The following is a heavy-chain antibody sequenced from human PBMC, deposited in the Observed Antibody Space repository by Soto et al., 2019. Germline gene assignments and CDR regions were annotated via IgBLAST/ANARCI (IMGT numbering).Heavy chain of an antibody. D-gene: IGHD4-17*01. J-gene: IGHJ6*02. CDR3: ASSSTVTKTYYYYGMDV. V-gene: IGHV4-39*01. CDR1: GGSISSSSYY. Sequence: SETLSLTCTVSGGSISSSSYYWGWIRQPPGKGLEWIGSIYYSGSTYYNPSLKSRVTISVDTSKNQFSLKLSSVTAADTAVYYCASSSTVTKTYYYYGMDVWGQGTTVTVSS. CDR2: IYYSGST.